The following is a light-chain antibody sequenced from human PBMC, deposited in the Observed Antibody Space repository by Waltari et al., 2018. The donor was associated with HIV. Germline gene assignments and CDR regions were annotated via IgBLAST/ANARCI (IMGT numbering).Light chain of an antibody. Sequence: VVTQEPSLTVSPGGTIILTCGSSAGAVPTKNYAYWFQQKPGQAPTTLIHDTTQGHFWTPARFSGFLLGDKAALTLSGALSEDEGVYFCLLFFGATRVFGGGTMVTVL. CDR2: DTT. J-gene: IGLJ2*01. CDR1: AGAVPTKNY. V-gene: IGLV7-46*01. CDR3: LLFFGATRV.